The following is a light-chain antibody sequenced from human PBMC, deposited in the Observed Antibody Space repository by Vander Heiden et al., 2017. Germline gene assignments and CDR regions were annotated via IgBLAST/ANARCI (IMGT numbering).Light chain of an antibody. J-gene: IGKJ4*01. CDR1: QSVRSSY. V-gene: IGKV3-20*01. Sequence: EVVLTQSPGTLSLSPGERATLYCRASQSVRSSYLAWYQQKSGQAPRILMYGASSRATGIPDRFSGSGSGTDVTLSISDLEPEDFAVYYCQQYGSSPLTFGGGTKVEIK. CDR3: QQYGSSPLT. CDR2: GAS.